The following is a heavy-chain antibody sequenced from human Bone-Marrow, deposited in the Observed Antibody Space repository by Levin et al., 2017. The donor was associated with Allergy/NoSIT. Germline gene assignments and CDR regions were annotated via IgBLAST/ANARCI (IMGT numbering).Heavy chain of an antibody. CDR1: GFRFGDYA. CDR3: TRGCGGDCLVLDY. J-gene: IGHJ4*02. CDR2: IRSEAYGGTT. D-gene: IGHD2-21*02. Sequence: GGSLRLSCTAYGFRFGDYAMSWVRQAPGKGLEWVGFIRSEAYGGTTDYAASVKGRFTISRDDSKSIAYVQMNSLKTEDTAVYYCTRGCGGDCLVLDYWGQGTLVTVSS. V-gene: IGHV3-49*04.